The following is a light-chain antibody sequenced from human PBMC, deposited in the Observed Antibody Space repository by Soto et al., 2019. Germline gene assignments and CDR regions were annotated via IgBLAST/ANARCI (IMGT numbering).Light chain of an antibody. Sequence: DIQMTQSPSTLSASVGDRVTITCRASQSLNDWLAWFQQKPGKAPNLLIYKVSNLESGVPSRFSGSGSGTEFTLTCSSLQPDDFATYYCQQYNGYSWAFGQGTKVEIK. CDR3: QQYNGYSWA. CDR2: KVS. CDR1: QSLNDW. J-gene: IGKJ1*01. V-gene: IGKV1-5*03.